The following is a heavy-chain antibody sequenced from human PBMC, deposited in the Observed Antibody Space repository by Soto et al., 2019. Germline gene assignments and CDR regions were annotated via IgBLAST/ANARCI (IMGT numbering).Heavy chain of an antibody. J-gene: IGHJ6*02. CDR1: GFTFSSYG. CDR3: AKDLMSIAARPDGMDV. Sequence: GGSLRLSCAASGFTFSSYGMHWVRQAPGKGLEWVAVISYDGSNKYYADSVKGRFTISRDNSKNTLYLQMNSLRAEDTAVYYCAKDLMSIAARPDGMDVWGQGTTVTVSS. CDR2: ISYDGSNK. D-gene: IGHD6-6*01. V-gene: IGHV3-30*18.